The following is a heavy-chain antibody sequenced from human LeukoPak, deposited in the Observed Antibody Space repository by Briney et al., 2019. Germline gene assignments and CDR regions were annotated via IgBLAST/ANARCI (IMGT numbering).Heavy chain of an antibody. Sequence: ASVKVSCKVSGYTLTELSMHWVRQAPGKGLEWMGGFDPEDGETIYAQKFQGRVTMTRDTSTSTVYMELSSLRSEDTAVYYCARDSRAVVVTAIPVAGMDVWGQGTTVTVSS. CDR1: GYTLTELS. J-gene: IGHJ6*02. V-gene: IGHV1-24*01. CDR3: ARDSRAVVVTAIPVAGMDV. D-gene: IGHD2-21*02. CDR2: FDPEDGET.